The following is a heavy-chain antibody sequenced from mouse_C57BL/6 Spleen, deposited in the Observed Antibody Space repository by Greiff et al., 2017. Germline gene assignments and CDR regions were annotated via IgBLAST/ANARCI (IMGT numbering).Heavy chain of an antibody. J-gene: IGHJ4*01. CDR3: ARFYIYAMDY. CDR2: IYPSDSET. Sequence: QVQLQQPGAELVRPGSSVKLSCKASGYTFTSYWMDWVKQRPGQGLEWIGNIYPSDSETHYNQKFKDKATLTVDKSSSTAYMQLSSLTSEDSAVYYCARFYIYAMDYWGQGTSVTVSS. V-gene: IGHV1-61*01. CDR1: GYTFTSYW.